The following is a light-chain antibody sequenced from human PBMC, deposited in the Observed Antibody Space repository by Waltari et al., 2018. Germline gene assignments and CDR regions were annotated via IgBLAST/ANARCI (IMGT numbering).Light chain of an antibody. CDR2: RDS. CDR1: NLGSQD. Sequence: SYALSQPLAVSVALGQTARITCGGDNLGSQDVKWFHQRPGQAPVLVIYRDSLRPSGISERFSGSNSGTMATLTISRAQVGDEGDYFCQVWDNGTGKVFGGGTKLTVL. CDR3: QVWDNGTGKV. V-gene: IGLV3-9*01. J-gene: IGLJ3*02.